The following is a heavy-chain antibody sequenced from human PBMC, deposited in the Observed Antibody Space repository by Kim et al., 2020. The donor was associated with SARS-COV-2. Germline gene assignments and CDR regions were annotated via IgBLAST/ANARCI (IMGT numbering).Heavy chain of an antibody. CDR1: GFTFDDYA. J-gene: IGHJ4*02. V-gene: IGHV3-9*01. CDR3: AKDIGYSSGGFDY. D-gene: IGHD5-18*01. CDR2: ISWSSGSI. Sequence: GGSLRLSCAASGFTFDDYAMHWVRQAPGKGLEWVSGISWSSGSIGYADSVKGRFTISRDNAKNSLYLQMNSLRAEDTALYYCAKDIGYSSGGFDYWGQGTLVTVSS.